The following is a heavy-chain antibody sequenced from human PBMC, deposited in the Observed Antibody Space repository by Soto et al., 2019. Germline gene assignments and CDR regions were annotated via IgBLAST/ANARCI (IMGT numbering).Heavy chain of an antibody. D-gene: IGHD6-13*01. V-gene: IGHV4-59*01. CDR1: GGSISSYY. Sequence: PWETLSLTCTVSGGSISSYYWSWIRQPPGKGLEWIGYLYYSGSTNYNPSLKSRVTISVDTSKNQFSLKLSSVTAADTAVYYCARAAAGKGGGFDIWGQGTMVTVSS. CDR2: LYYSGST. CDR3: ARAAAGKGGGFDI. J-gene: IGHJ3*02.